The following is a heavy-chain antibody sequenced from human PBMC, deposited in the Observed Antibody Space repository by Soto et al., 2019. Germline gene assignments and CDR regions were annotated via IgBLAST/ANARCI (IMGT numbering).Heavy chain of an antibody. J-gene: IGHJ4*02. CDR3: TKGATSPVDS. CDR1: GYSFTSYW. V-gene: IGHV5-10-1*01. CDR2: IDPSDSYV. D-gene: IGHD3-16*01. Sequence: GASLTISCKGSGYSFTSYWISWVRQMPGKGLEWMGRIDPSDSYVSYSPAFQGHVTISADNAISTAYLQWLNLKASDTAMYYCTKGATSPVDSWGQGTRVTVSS.